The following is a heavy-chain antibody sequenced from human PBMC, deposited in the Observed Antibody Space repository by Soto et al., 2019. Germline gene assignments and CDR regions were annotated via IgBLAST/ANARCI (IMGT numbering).Heavy chain of an antibody. D-gene: IGHD5-12*01. V-gene: IGHV1-2*04. J-gene: IGHJ6*02. CDR2: INPNSGGT. CDR3: ARGRWLQTLYYYYGMDV. Sequence: QVQLVQSGAEVKKPGASVKVSCKASGYTFTGYYMHWVRQAPGQGLEWMGWINPNSGGTNYAQKFQVWVTMTRDTSISTAYMELSRLRSDDTAVYYCARGRWLQTLYYYYGMDVWGQGTTVTVSS. CDR1: GYTFTGYY.